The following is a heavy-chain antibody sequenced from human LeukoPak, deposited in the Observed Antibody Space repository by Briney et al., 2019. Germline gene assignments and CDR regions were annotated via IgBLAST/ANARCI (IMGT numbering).Heavy chain of an antibody. Sequence: PGGSLRLSCAASGFTFSSYAMTGVRQAPGKGLEWVSAISGSGGTTYYADSVRGRFAISRDNSKNTLYLQMNSLRGEDTAIYYCAKGLINDWSALEYWGQGTLVTVSS. CDR1: GFTFSSYA. V-gene: IGHV3-23*01. J-gene: IGHJ4*02. CDR2: ISGSGGTT. CDR3: AKGLINDWSALEY. D-gene: IGHD3-9*01.